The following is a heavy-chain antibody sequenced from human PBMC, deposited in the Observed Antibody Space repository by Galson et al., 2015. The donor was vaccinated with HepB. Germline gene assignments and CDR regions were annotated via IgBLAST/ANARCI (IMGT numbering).Heavy chain of an antibody. CDR3: ARGSRDNSGYYFYAFDI. CDR2: IYSGGTT. CDR1: GLTVDSNY. J-gene: IGHJ3*02. Sequence: SLRLSCAASGLTVDSNYMSWVRQAPGKGLEWVSVIYSGGTTYYADSVKGRFTISRDNSKNTLYLQINSLRAEDTAVYYCARGSRDNSGYYFYAFDIWGQGTMVTVSS. D-gene: IGHD3-22*01. V-gene: IGHV3-66*01.